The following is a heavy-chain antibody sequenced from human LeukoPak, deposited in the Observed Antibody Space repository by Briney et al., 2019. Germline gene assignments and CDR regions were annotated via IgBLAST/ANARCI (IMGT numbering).Heavy chain of an antibody. J-gene: IGHJ4*02. Sequence: GGSLRLSCAASGFTVSSNYMSWVRQAPRKGLEWVSVIYSGGSTYYADSVKGRFTISRDNSKNTLYLQMNSLRAEDTAVYYCASTDTAMAPFDYWGQGTLVTVSS. CDR3: ASTDTAMAPFDY. V-gene: IGHV3-53*01. D-gene: IGHD5-18*01. CDR1: GFTVSSNY. CDR2: IYSGGST.